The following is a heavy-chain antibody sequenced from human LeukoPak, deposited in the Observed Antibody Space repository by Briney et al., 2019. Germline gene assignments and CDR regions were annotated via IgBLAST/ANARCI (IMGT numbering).Heavy chain of an antibody. J-gene: IGHJ4*02. CDR2: IKQDGSEK. D-gene: IGHD5-18*01. CDR1: GFSFSSYW. CDR3: ASGGYSFFY. Sequence: GGSLRLSCAASGFSFSSYWMNWVRQAPGKGLEWVANIKQDGSEKYYVDSVKGRFTISRDNAKNSLYLQMNSLRAEGTAVYYCASGGYSFFYWGQGTLVTVSS. V-gene: IGHV3-7*03.